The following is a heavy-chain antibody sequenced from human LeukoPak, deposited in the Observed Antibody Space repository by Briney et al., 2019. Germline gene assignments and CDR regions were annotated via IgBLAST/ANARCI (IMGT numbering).Heavy chain of an antibody. CDR1: GFTCSSYS. D-gene: IGHD3-10*01. V-gene: IGHV3-21*01. CDR3: ARDRSPRGVIITRSYGMDV. Sequence: PGGSLRLSCAASGFTCSSYSMNWVRQAPGKGLEWVSSISSSSSYIYYADSVKGRFTISRDNAKNSLYLQMNSLRAEDTAVYYCARDRSPRGVIITRSYGMDVWGQGTTVTVSS. CDR2: ISSSSSYI. J-gene: IGHJ6*02.